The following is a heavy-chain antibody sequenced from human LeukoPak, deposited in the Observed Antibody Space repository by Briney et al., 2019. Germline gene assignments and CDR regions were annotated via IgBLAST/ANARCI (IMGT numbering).Heavy chain of an antibody. D-gene: IGHD3-10*01. Sequence: ASVKVSCKASGYTFTSYGISWVRQAPGQGLEWMGWISAYNGNTNYAQTLQGRVTMTTDTSTSTAYMELRSLRSDDTAVYYCARVVNDKYYGSGSYHLYMDVWGKGTTVTISS. V-gene: IGHV1-18*01. J-gene: IGHJ6*03. CDR1: GYTFTSYG. CDR2: ISAYNGNT. CDR3: ARVVNDKYYGSGSYHLYMDV.